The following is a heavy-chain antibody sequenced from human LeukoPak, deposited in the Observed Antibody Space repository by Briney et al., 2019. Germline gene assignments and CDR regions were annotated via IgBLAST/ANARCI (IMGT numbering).Heavy chain of an antibody. V-gene: IGHV3-72*01. J-gene: IGHJ4*02. CDR3: ARDKSGSYDY. D-gene: IGHD1-26*01. Sequence: PGGSLRLSCAASGFILSDYNMDWVRQAPGKGLEWIGRTGSKGNNYIREYAASVKGRFAISGDDSKSSVYLQINSLTTEDTAVYYCARDKSGSYDYCGQGTLVTVSS. CDR2: TGSKGNNYIR. CDR1: GFILSDYN.